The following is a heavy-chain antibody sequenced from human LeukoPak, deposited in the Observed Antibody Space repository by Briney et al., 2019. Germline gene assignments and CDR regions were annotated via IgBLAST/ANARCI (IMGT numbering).Heavy chain of an antibody. CDR3: VRDASGWSSY. D-gene: IGHD6-19*01. J-gene: IGHJ4*02. CDR2: IKQDGKEI. CDR1: GFTFSNYW. V-gene: IGHV3-7*01. Sequence: GGSLRLSCAGSGFTFSNYWMSWLRQAPGKGLEWVANIKQDGKEIYYVDSVKGRLTISRDNAKNSLYLQMNSLRAEDTAVYYCVRDASGWSSYWGQGTLVTVSS.